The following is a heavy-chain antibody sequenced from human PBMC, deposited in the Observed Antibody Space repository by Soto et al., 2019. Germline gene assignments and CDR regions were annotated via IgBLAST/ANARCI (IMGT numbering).Heavy chain of an antibody. D-gene: IGHD4-17*01. CDR3: AGERPYYGFDY. J-gene: IGHJ4*02. CDR2: THYSGRT. Sequence: SETLSLTCTVSGGSISTYYWSWIRQSPGKGLEWIGYTHYSGRTDYNPSLKSRLSMSLDVSKDQFSLNLSSVTAADTAVYYCAGERPYYGFDYWGQGTLVTVSS. V-gene: IGHV4-59*01. CDR1: GGSISTYY.